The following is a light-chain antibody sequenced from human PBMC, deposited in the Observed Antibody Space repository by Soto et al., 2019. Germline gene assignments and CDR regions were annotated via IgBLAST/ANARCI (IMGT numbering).Light chain of an antibody. CDR3: CSYAGGSTLV. Sequence: QSALTQPASVSGSPGQSITISCTGTSSDIGTYNLVSWYQQHPGKAPKLIIYEATKRPSGVSNRFSGSESGNTASLTISGLQTEDEADYYCCSYAGGSTLVFGGGTKLTVL. J-gene: IGLJ3*02. V-gene: IGLV2-23*01. CDR2: EAT. CDR1: SSDIGTYNL.